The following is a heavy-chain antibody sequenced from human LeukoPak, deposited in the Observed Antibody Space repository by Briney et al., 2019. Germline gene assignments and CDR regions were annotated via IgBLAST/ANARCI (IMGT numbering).Heavy chain of an antibody. D-gene: IGHD3-22*01. J-gene: IGHJ5*02. Sequence: GASVKVSCTASGYTFTSYAMNWVRQAPGQGLEWMGWINTNTGNPTYAQGFTGRFVFSLDTSVSTAYLQISSLKAEDTAVYYCAREAGGYYYSNWFDPWGQGTLVTVSS. CDR3: AREAGGYYYSNWFDP. V-gene: IGHV7-4-1*02. CDR1: GYTFTSYA. CDR2: INTNTGNP.